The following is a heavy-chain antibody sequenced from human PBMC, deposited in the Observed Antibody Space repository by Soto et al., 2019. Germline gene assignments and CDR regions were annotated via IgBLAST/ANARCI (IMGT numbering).Heavy chain of an antibody. CDR2: INVYNGNT. Sequence: GAPMKVSCKASCYTLSNYGISWVRQAPGQRLEWMGWINVYNGNTKYAQKVQGRVTMTTDTSTSTAYMELRSLRSDDTAVYYCARGVGSGSYYNQYNWFDPWGQGTLVTVSS. CDR3: ARGVGSGSYYNQYNWFDP. V-gene: IGHV1-18*01. D-gene: IGHD3-10*01. J-gene: IGHJ5*02. CDR1: CYTLSNYG.